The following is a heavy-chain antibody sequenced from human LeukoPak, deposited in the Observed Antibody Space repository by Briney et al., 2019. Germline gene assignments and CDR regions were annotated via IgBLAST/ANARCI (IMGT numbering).Heavy chain of an antibody. CDR3: ARGPEGAFDI. V-gene: IGHV4-38-2*02. CDR2: IYHSGST. CDR1: GYSISSGYY. Sequence: SETLSLTCTVSGYSISSGYYWGWIRQPPGKGLEWIGSIYHSGSTYYNPSLKSRVTISVDTSKNQFSLKPSSVTAADTAVYYCARGPEGAFDIWGQGTMVTVSS. J-gene: IGHJ3*02.